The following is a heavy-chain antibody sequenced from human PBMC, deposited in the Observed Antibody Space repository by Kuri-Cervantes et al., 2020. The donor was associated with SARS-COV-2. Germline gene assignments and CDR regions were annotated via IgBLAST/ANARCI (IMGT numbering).Heavy chain of an antibody. Sequence: ASVKVSCKASGYTFTSYDINWVRQATGQGLEWMGWINPNSGGTNYEQKFQGRVTMTRDTSISTAYMELSRLRSDDTAVYYCARVGPTYYYDSSGYYYLDDWGQGTLVTVSS. CDR1: GYTFTSYD. CDR2: INPNSGGT. V-gene: IGHV1-2*02. D-gene: IGHD3-22*01. CDR3: ARVGPTYYYDSSGYYYLDD. J-gene: IGHJ4*01.